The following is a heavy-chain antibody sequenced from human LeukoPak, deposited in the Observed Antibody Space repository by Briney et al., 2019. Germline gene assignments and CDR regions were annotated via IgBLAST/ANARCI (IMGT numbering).Heavy chain of an antibody. Sequence: PGGSLRLSCTASGFTFSSYAISWVRQAPGQGLEWMGGIIPIFGTANYAQKFQGRVTITADKSTSTAYMELSSLRSEDTAVYYCAIGENYGDYVFFAFDIWGQGTMVTVSS. CDR2: IIPIFGTA. V-gene: IGHV1-69*06. CDR1: GFTFSSYA. CDR3: AIGENYGDYVFFAFDI. J-gene: IGHJ3*02. D-gene: IGHD4-17*01.